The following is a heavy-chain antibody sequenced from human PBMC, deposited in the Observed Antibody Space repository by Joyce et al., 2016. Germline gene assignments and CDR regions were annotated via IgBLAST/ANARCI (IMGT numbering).Heavy chain of an antibody. J-gene: IGHJ6*02. D-gene: IGHD3-16*01. Sequence: QLVESGGGVVKPGGSLRLSCEASGSTFSSSSMSWFRQAPGKGLEWVAAISGTSYYIFHAETVRGRFTVSRDNAKITLYLQMNSLRAEDSAVFYCARGGISYYYAMDVWGQGTTVTVSS. V-gene: IGHV3-21*01. CDR3: ARGGISYYYAMDV. CDR2: ISGTSYYI. CDR1: GSTFSSSS.